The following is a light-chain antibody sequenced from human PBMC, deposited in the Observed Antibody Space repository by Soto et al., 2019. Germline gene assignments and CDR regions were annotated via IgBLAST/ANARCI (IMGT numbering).Light chain of an antibody. J-gene: IGKJ2*01. Sequence: DIQMTQSPSTLSASVGARVTITCRASQSISSWLALYQQKPGEAPKLLIFDASSLESGVPSSFSGSGSGTEFTLTISSLQPDDFATYYCQQYNSYPYTFGQGTKVDIK. CDR2: DAS. CDR1: QSISSW. CDR3: QQYNSYPYT. V-gene: IGKV1-5*01.